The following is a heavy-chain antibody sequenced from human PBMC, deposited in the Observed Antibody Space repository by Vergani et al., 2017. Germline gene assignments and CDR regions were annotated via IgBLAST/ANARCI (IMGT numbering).Heavy chain of an antibody. CDR1: GASIRSSNYY. CDR2: IYYRGST. CDR3: TRHSTVEWLVKLGWIDP. D-gene: IGHD6-19*01. Sequence: QLQLQESGPGLVKPSATLSLTCSVSGASIRSSNYYWGWIRHPPGKGLEWIASIYYRGSTYYNRSLKSRVTISVDTSKNQFSLKLSSVTAADTAVYFCTRHSTVEWLVKLGWIDPWGQGILVTVSS. V-gene: IGHV4-39*01. J-gene: IGHJ5*02.